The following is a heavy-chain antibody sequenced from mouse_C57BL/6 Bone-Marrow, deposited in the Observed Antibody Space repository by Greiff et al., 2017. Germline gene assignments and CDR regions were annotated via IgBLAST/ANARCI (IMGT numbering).Heavy chain of an antibody. CDR1: GYIFTEYT. Sequence: VQLQQSGAELVKPGASVKLSCKASGYIFTEYTIHWVKQRSGQGLEWIGWFYPGSGSIKYNERFKDKATLTADKSSNTVYMELSRLTSEDSAVYFCAGHERYYDYEGYFDYWGRGTTLTVSS. CDR2: FYPGSGSI. CDR3: AGHERYYDYEGYFDY. V-gene: IGHV1-62-2*01. J-gene: IGHJ2*01. D-gene: IGHD2-4*01.